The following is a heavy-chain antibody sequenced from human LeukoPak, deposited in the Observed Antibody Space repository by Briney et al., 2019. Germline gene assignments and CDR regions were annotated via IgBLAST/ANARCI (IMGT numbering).Heavy chain of an antibody. CDR2: MNPNSGNT. Sequence: WASVKASCKTSGYTFTNYDINWVRQATGQGLEWMGWMNPNSGNTGYAQKFQGRVTITRTTSISTAYMELSSLRSEDTAVYYCARAIRVVRATSNYYYYYMDVWGKGTTVTVSS. J-gene: IGHJ6*03. CDR1: GYTFTNYD. D-gene: IGHD3-10*01. V-gene: IGHV1-8*03. CDR3: ARAIRVVRATSNYYYYYMDV.